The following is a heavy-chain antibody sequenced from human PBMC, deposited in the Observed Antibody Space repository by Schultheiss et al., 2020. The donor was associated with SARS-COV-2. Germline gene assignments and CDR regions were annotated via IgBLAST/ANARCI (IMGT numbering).Heavy chain of an antibody. CDR3: ARDLGLEVAVAGNDYYGMDV. CDR1: GFTFSSYW. J-gene: IGHJ6*02. V-gene: IGHV3-48*01. Sequence: GGSLRLSCAASGFTFSSYWMHWVRQAPGKGLEWISFISSGSGTIYYADSVKGRFTISRDNSKNTLYLQMNSLRAEDTAVYYCARDLGLEVAVAGNDYYGMDVWGQGTTVTVSS. D-gene: IGHD6-19*01. CDR2: ISSGSGTI.